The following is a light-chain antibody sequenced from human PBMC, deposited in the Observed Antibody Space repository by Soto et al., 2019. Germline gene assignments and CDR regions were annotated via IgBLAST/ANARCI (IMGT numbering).Light chain of an antibody. CDR2: GAS. V-gene: IGKV3-15*01. Sequence: EIAMTQSPAALSVSPGERATISCRASQSVSTNLAWYQQRPGQAPRLLIFGASTRPTGIPARFSGSGSGTEFTLTISSLQSQDFAVYYCQQCHDWPRTFGQGTKVEIK. J-gene: IGKJ1*01. CDR3: QQCHDWPRT. CDR1: QSVSTN.